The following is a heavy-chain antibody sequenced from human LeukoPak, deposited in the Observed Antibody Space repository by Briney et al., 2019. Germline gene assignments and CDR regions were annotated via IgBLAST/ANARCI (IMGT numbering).Heavy chain of an antibody. CDR2: IYYSGST. J-gene: IGHJ5*02. Sequence: PSETLSLTCTVSGGSISSSSYYWGWIRQPPGKGLEWIGSIYYSGSTYYNPSLKSRVTISVDTSKNQFSLELSSVTAADTAVYYCARLGGWYSSSPGWFDPWGQGALVAVSS. D-gene: IGHD6-6*01. CDR3: ARLGGWYSSSPGWFDP. V-gene: IGHV4-39*01. CDR1: GGSISSSSYY.